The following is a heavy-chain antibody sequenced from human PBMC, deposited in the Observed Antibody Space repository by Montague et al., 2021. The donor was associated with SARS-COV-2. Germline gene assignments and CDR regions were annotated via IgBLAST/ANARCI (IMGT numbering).Heavy chain of an antibody. V-gene: IGHV4-34*01. D-gene: IGHD3-9*01. CDR2: INQGGAP. Sequence: SETLSLTCAVSRGSFSNYYWTWIRQSPGKGLEWIGEINQGGAPTYTPSLKSRVTISLDTSQKQISLKLNSVTVADTAVFFCARGRPVQGSFRHFDSISSGALDVWGQGSLVIVSS. CDR1: RGSFSNYY. CDR3: ARGRPVQGSFRHFDSISSGALDV. J-gene: IGHJ3*01.